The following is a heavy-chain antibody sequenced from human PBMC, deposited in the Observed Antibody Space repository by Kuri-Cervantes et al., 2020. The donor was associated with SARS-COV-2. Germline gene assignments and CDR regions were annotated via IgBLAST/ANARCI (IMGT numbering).Heavy chain of an antibody. J-gene: IGHJ6*02. D-gene: IGHD3-10*01. Sequence: SVKVSCKASGDTFSSYAISWVRQAPGQGLEWMGRIIPILGIANYAQKFQGRVTITADKSTSTAYMELSSLRSEDTAVYYCARSANYGSGSYYMSYGMDVWGQGTTVTVSS. CDR3: ARSANYGSGSYYMSYGMDV. V-gene: IGHV1-69*04. CDR2: IIPILGIA. CDR1: GDTFSSYA.